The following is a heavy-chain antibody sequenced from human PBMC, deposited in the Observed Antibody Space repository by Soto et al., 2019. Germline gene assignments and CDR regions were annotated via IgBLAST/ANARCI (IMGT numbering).Heavy chain of an antibody. J-gene: IGHJ4*02. D-gene: IGHD2-2*01. CDR2: IYYSGST. V-gene: IGHV4-39*01. Sequence: SETLSLTCTVSGGSISSSSYYWGWIRQPPGKGLEWIGSIYYSGSTYYNPSLKSRVTISVDTSKNQFSLKLSSVTAADTAVYYCARVIVVVPAALHYFDYWGQGTLVTVSS. CDR3: ARVIVVVPAALHYFDY. CDR1: GGSISSSSYY.